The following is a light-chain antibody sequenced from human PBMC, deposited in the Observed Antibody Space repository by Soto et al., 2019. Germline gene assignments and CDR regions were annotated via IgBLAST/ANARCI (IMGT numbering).Light chain of an antibody. CDR1: QDISNH. J-gene: IGKJ5*01. CDR3: QQYDNCPPIT. Sequence: DIQMTQSPSSLSASVGDRVTITCQASQDISNHLNWYQQKPGKAPELLMFDASNLEPGVPSRFSGSGSGTDVTLAISRLQPVYVATYFCQQYDNCPPITVGQGTRLEIK. V-gene: IGKV1-33*01. CDR2: DAS.